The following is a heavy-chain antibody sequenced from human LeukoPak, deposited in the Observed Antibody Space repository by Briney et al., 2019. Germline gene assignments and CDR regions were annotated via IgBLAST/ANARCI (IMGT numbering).Heavy chain of an antibody. D-gene: IGHD3-10*01. CDR1: GFTFSNAW. CDR2: ISGSGGST. Sequence: QTGGSLRLSCAASGFTFSNAWMNWVRQAPGKGLEWVSAISGSGGSTYYADSVKGRFTISRDNSKNTLYLQMNSLRAEDTAVYYCAKGQVTMVRGPADYWGQGTLVTVSS. CDR3: AKGQVTMVRGPADY. J-gene: IGHJ4*02. V-gene: IGHV3-23*01.